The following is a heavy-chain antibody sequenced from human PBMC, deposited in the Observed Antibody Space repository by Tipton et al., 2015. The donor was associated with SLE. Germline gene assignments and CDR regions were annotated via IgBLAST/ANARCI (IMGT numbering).Heavy chain of an antibody. CDR1: GYTFTSYD. CDR2: MNPNSGNT. CDR3: ARDRAAAGLDY. D-gene: IGHD6-13*01. Sequence: QLVQSGAEVKKPGASVKVSCKASGYTFTSYDINWVRQATGQGLEWMGWMNPNSGNTGYAQKFQGRVTMTTDTSTSTAYMELRSLRSDDTAVYYCARDRAAAGLDYWGQGTLVTVSS. V-gene: IGHV1-8*02. J-gene: IGHJ4*02.